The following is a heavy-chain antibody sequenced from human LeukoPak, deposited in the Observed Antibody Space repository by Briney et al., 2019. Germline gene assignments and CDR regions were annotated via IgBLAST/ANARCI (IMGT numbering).Heavy chain of an antibody. CDR3: AREEIAAAGPYYYGMDV. V-gene: IGHV3-74*01. Sequence: GAPRLSCAASGFTFRSYWMHWVRQGPGKGLVWVSRINRDGSSTSSAGSVKGRFTNSRDTAKNTLYLQMNSLRAEDTAVYYCAREEIAAAGPYYYGMDVWGQGTTVTVSS. CDR2: INRDGSST. J-gene: IGHJ6*02. D-gene: IGHD6-13*01. CDR1: GFTFRSYW.